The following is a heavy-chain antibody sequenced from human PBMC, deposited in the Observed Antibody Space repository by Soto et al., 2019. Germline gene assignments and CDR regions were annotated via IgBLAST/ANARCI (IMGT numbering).Heavy chain of an antibody. CDR3: AKVVRGPSPRHWFGP. V-gene: IGHV3-23*01. J-gene: IGHJ5*02. Sequence: PGGSLRLSCAASGFIFSSYAMSWVRQAPGKRQECVSAISGSGGITYYADTVKGRFTISRDNSKNTLYLQMNSLRAEDTAVYYCAKVVRGPSPRHWFGPWGQGTLVTVSS. CDR1: GFIFSSYA. CDR2: ISGSGGIT. D-gene: IGHD3-10*01.